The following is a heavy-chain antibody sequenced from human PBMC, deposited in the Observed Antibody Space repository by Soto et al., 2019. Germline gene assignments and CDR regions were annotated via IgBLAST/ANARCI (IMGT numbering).Heavy chain of an antibody. V-gene: IGHV3-23*01. CDR3: AREYSSAWKTSDY. J-gene: IGHJ4*02. Sequence: GGSLRLSCAASGFTVSNYAMSWVRQAPGKGLEWVSGISDIGGNTYYADSVKGRFTISRDNSKNTLFLQMNSLRAEDTAVYYCAREYSSAWKTSDYWGQGTLVTVSS. CDR2: ISDIGGNT. D-gene: IGHD6-19*01. CDR1: GFTVSNYA.